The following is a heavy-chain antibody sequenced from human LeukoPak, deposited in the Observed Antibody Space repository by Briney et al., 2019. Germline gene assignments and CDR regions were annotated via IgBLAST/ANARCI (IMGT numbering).Heavy chain of an antibody. CDR3: VRGPHYGAYTDYFDY. Sequence: GRSLRLSCAASGFPFSGYGMNWVRQAPGKGLEWVTVISDDARNEDYADSVKGRFAISRDDANNSLYLQMNGLRVEDTALYYCVRGPHYGAYTDYFDYWGQGTLVTVSS. V-gene: IGHV3-33*05. CDR1: GFPFSGYG. CDR2: ISDDARNE. J-gene: IGHJ4*02. D-gene: IGHD4-17*01.